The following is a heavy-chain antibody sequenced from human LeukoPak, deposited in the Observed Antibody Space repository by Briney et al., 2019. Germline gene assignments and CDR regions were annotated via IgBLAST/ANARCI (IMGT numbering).Heavy chain of an antibody. CDR2: ISGSGGSI. CDR3: AKGVVVMPATRADY. CDR1: GFTFSSYA. J-gene: IGHJ4*01. Sequence: GGSLRLSCAASGFTFSSYAMHWVRQAPGKGLEWVSGISGSGGSIYYADSVKGRFTISRDNSKNTLYLQMNSLRAEDTAVYYCAKGVVVMPATRADYWGQGTLVTVSS. V-gene: IGHV3-23*01. D-gene: IGHD2-21*01.